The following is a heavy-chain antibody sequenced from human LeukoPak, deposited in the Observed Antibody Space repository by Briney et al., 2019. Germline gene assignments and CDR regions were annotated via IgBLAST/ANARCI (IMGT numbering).Heavy chain of an antibody. CDR2: IIPIFGTA. CDR1: GGTFSSYA. D-gene: IGHD4-23*01. CDR3: ARDQDDYGGNSFDY. J-gene: IGHJ4*02. Sequence: ASVKVSCKASGGTFSSYAISWVRQAPGQGLEWMGGIIPIFGTANYAQKFQGRVTITTDESTSTAYMELSSLRSEDTAVYYCARDQDDYGGNSFDYWGQGTLVTVSS. V-gene: IGHV1-69*05.